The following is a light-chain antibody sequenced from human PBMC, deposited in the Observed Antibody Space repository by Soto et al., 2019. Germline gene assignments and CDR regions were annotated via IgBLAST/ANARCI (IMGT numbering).Light chain of an antibody. CDR3: QHYNSYPWT. CDR2: KAS. V-gene: IGKV1-5*03. CDR1: QSIGSW. J-gene: IGKJ1*01. Sequence: DIQMTQSPSILSASVGDRVTITCRASQSIGSWVAWYQQKPGRAPNLLIHKASHLESGVPSRFSGSGSGTEFTLTISSLQPGDFATYYCQHYNSYPWTFGQGTKVAIK.